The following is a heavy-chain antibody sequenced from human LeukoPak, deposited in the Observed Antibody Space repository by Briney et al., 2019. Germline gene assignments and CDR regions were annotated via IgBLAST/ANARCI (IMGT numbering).Heavy chain of an antibody. D-gene: IGHD6-25*01. CDR1: GGSVSSTYY. V-gene: IGHV4-61*02. CDR3: AKKRNAAPYYFDC. Sequence: SQTPSLTCTVSGGSVSSTYYWSWIRQPAGKGLEWIGRIYTSGNTNYNPSLKSRVNISLDTSNNQFSLRLSSVTAADTAVYYCAKKRNAAPYYFDCWGQGTLVTVSS. J-gene: IGHJ4*02. CDR2: IYTSGNT.